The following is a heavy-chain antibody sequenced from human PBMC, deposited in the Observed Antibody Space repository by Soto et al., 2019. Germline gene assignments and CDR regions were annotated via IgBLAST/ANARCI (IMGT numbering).Heavy chain of an antibody. Sequence: QVQLVESGGGVVQPGRSLRLSCAASGFTFSSYAMHWVRQAPGKGLEWVAVISYDGSNKYYADSVKGRFTISRDNSKNTLYLQMYSLRAEDTAVYYCARYFDLWGRGTLVTVSS. V-gene: IGHV3-30-3*01. CDR3: ARYFDL. CDR2: ISYDGSNK. J-gene: IGHJ2*01. CDR1: GFTFSSYA.